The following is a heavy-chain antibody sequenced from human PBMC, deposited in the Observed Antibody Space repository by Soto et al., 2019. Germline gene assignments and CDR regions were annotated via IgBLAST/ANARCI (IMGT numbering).Heavy chain of an antibody. D-gene: IGHD4-17*01. CDR2: IKQDGSEN. CDR1: GFTFRSYW. J-gene: IGHJ3*02. Sequence: EVQLVESGGGLVQPGGSLRLSCAASGFTFRSYWMSWVRQTPGKGLEWVANIKQDGSENYYVDSVKGRFTISRDNAENSLYLQMKSLRVDDTDVYYCANMDYGDYGTGAFDIWGQGTMVTVSS. CDR3: ANMDYGDYGTGAFDI. V-gene: IGHV3-7*01.